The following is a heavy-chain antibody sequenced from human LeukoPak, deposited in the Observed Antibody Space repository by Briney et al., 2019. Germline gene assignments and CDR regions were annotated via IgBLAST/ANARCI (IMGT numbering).Heavy chain of an antibody. Sequence: SETLSLTCAVSGYSISSGYYWGWIRQPPGKGLEWIGSIYHSGSTYYNPSPKSRVTISVDTSKNQFSLKLSSVTAADTAVYYCARARHYYYMDVWGKGTTVTVSS. CDR1: GYSISSGYY. V-gene: IGHV4-38-2*01. CDR2: IYHSGST. J-gene: IGHJ6*03. CDR3: ARARHYYYMDV.